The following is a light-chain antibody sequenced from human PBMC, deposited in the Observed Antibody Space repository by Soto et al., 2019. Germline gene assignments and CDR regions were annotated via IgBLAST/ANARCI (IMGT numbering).Light chain of an antibody. CDR2: DVS. V-gene: IGLV2-14*01. J-gene: IGLJ2*01. CDR1: SSDVGGYNY. Sequence: QSALTQPASVSGSPGQSITISCTGTSSDVGGYNYVSWYQQHPGKAPKLMIYDVSSRPSGVSNRFSGSKSGNTASLTISGLQAEYEADYYCSSYTSSSTYVVFGGGTQLTVL. CDR3: SSYTSSSTYVV.